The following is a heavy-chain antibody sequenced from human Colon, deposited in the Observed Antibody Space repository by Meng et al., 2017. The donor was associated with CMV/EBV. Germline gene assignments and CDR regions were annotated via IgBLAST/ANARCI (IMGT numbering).Heavy chain of an antibody. V-gene: IGHV3-30*03. J-gene: IGHJ4*02. Sequence: GESLKISCAASGFVFNSFWMSWVRQAPGKGLEWVALISSDGNIKYYADSVKGRFTISRDNSKNTLSLQMNNLRADDTSVYYCARVGDYPGGYYDSWGQGTLVTVSS. CDR3: ARVGDYPGGYYDS. D-gene: IGHD3-10*01. CDR2: ISSDGNIK. CDR1: GFVFNSFW.